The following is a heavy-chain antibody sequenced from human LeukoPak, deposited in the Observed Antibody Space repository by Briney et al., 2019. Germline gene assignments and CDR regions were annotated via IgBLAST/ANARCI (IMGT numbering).Heavy chain of an antibody. D-gene: IGHD6-13*01. CDR2: ISGDASVS. J-gene: IGHJ3*02. CDR1: GFTFRFYA. CDR3: AKAYSSSLYGDAFHI. Sequence: PGGSLRLSCAGSGFTFRFYAMTWVRQAPGKGLEWVSGISGDASVSKDADSVKGRFNISRDNSKNTLYLQLNSLRVEDTAVYYCAKAYSSSLYGDAFHIWGQGTMVTVSP. V-gene: IGHV3-23*01.